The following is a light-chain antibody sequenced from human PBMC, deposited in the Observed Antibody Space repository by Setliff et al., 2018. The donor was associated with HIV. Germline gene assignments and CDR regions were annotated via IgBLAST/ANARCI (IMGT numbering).Light chain of an antibody. Sequence: QSALTQPASVSGSPGQSITISCTGTSSDVGGYNYVSWYQQHPGKAPKLMIYDVSKRPPGVSNRFSGSKSGNTVSLAISGLQAEDEANYYCSSYTSSSTIYVFGTGTKVTVL. CDR2: DVS. J-gene: IGLJ1*01. V-gene: IGLV2-14*01. CDR3: SSYTSSSTIYV. CDR1: SSDVGGYNY.